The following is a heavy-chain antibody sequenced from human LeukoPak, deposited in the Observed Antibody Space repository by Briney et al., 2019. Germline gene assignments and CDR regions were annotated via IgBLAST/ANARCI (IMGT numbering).Heavy chain of an antibody. CDR2: IRYDGSNK. CDR3: ARGVRGEVGAINY. Sequence: GGSLRLSCAASGFTFSSYGMHWVRQAPGKGLEWVAFIRYDGSNKYYADSVKGRFTISRDNSRNTLYLQMNSLRAEDTAVYYCARGVRGEVGAINYWGQGTLVTVSS. J-gene: IGHJ4*02. V-gene: IGHV3-30*02. D-gene: IGHD1-26*01. CDR1: GFTFSSYG.